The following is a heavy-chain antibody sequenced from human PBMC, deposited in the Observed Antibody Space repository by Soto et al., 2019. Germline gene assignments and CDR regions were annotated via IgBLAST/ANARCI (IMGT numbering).Heavy chain of an antibody. V-gene: IGHV3-30*09. CDR2: MSHDGSNI. Sequence: GSLRLSCGASGFTFSNYAMHWVRQAPGKGLEWLALMSHDGSNIQYADSVRGRFAVPRDNSKSTLYLQMNNLRTDDTALYFCARDDGGGGRYSSYEYWGQGTPVTVSS. D-gene: IGHD3-10*01. J-gene: IGHJ4*01. CDR3: ARDDGGGGRYSSYEY. CDR1: GFTFSNYA.